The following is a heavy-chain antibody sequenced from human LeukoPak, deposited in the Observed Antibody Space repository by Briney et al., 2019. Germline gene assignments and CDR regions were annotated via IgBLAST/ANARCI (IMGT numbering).Heavy chain of an antibody. J-gene: IGHJ6*03. D-gene: IGHD5-18*01. V-gene: IGHV3-66*01. CDR3: ARGTIQLWADYYYYYMDV. CDR1: GFTVSSNY. CDR2: IYSGGST. Sequence: GGSLRLSCAASGFTVSSNYMSWVRQAPGKGLEWVSVIYSGGSTYYADSVKGRFTISRDNSKNTLYLQMNSLRAEDTAVYYCARGTIQLWADYYYYYMDVWGKGTTVTVSS.